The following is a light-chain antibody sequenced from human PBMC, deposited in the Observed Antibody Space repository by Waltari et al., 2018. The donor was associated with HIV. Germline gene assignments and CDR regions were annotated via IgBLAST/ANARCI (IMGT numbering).Light chain of an antibody. CDR1: TLSNQY. CDR3: QSADNSGTYV. V-gene: IGLV3-25*03. J-gene: IGLJ1*01. Sequence: SYDLPQPPPASVSPGQTARITCSGDTLSNQYSYWYQQKSGQAPVLVIFRDIERPSGIPERFSGSRSGATVTLTISGVQAEDEADYYCQSADNSGTYVFATGTQVTVL. CDR2: RDI.